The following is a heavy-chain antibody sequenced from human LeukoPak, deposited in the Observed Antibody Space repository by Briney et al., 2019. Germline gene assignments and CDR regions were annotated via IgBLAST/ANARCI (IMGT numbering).Heavy chain of an antibody. CDR2: IYYSGST. D-gene: IGHD3-22*01. CDR3: ARHSNDSDYYDRDACYI. J-gene: IGHJ3*02. V-gene: IGHV4-59*08. CDR1: GGSISSYY. Sequence: SETLSLTCTVSGGSISSYYWSWIRQPPGKGLEWIGYIYYSGSTNYNPSLKSRVTISVATYKNQFSQKLSSVTAADTAVYYCARHSNDSDYYDRDACYIWGQGTMVTVSS.